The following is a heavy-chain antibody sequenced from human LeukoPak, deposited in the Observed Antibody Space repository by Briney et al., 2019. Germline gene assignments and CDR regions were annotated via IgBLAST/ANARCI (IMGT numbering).Heavy chain of an antibody. D-gene: IGHD3-10*01. CDR3: ARALMWSGELFDY. CDR2: IKEDGTEK. V-gene: IGHV3-7*01. Sequence: SGGSLRLSCSVSGFMFDGYWMSWVRQAPGKGLEWVANIKEDGTEKPFVDSVKGRFTISRDNAKNLVFLQMNNVRVDDTAVYFCARALMWSGELFDYWGQGTPVTVSS. J-gene: IGHJ4*02. CDR1: GFMFDGYW.